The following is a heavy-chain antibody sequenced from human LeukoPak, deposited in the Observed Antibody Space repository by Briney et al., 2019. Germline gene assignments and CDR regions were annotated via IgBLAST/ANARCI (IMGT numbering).Heavy chain of an antibody. V-gene: IGHV1-3*01. CDR2: INAGNGNT. J-gene: IGHJ3*02. CDR1: GYTFTSYA. D-gene: IGHD3-10*01. Sequence: ASVKVSCKASGYTFTSYAMHWVRQAPGQRLEWMGWINAGNGNTKYSQKFQGRVTITRDTSASTAYMELSSLRSEDTAVYYCAGDSNYYGSGSDAFDIWGQGTMVTVSS. CDR3: AGDSNYYGSGSDAFDI.